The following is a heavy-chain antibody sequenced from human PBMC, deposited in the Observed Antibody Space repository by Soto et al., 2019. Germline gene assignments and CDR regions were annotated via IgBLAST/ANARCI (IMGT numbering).Heavy chain of an antibody. CDR2: INPSGGST. J-gene: IGHJ4*02. D-gene: IGHD6-25*01. Sequence: ASVKVACKAAGYAFTSYCMHWVRQAPGQGLEWMGIINPSGGSTSYAQKFQGRVTMTRDTSTSTVYMELSSLRSEDTAVYYCARSCSTGGCFDYWGQGTLVTVSS. CDR1: GYAFTSYC. V-gene: IGHV1-46*03. CDR3: ARSCSTGGCFDY.